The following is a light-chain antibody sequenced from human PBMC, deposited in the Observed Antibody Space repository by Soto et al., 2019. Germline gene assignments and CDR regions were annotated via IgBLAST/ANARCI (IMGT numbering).Light chain of an antibody. CDR2: DAS. V-gene: IGKV1-5*01. CDR3: QQYNSYSWT. J-gene: IGKJ1*01. CDR1: QSISDY. Sequence: QLTQSPSSLSASVGDRVTITCRASQSISDYLAWYQQKPGKAPKLLIYDASNLESGVPSTFSGSGSGTEFTLTISSLQPDDFAIYYCQQYNSYSWTFGQGTKVDI.